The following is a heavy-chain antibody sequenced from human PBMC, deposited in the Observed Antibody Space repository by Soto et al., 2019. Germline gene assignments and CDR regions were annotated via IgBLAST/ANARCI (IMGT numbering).Heavy chain of an antibody. V-gene: IGHV3-23*01. J-gene: IGHJ6*02. D-gene: IGHD1-26*01. Sequence: RLLESGGGLAQPGGSLRISCTASGFTFSTYAMDWVRQAPGKGLESISSISAGGDRTYYTDSVKGRFTISRDNSKNLLYLQMNSLRAEDTAVYYCAKILATTDHYWYGLDVWGQGAAVTVSS. CDR1: GFTFSTYA. CDR2: ISAGGDRT. CDR3: AKILATTDHYWYGLDV.